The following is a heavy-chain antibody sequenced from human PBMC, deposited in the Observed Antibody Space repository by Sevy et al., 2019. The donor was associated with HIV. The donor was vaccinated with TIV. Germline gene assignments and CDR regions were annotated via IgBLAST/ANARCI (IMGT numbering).Heavy chain of an antibody. D-gene: IGHD7-27*01. CDR2: INTSGST. J-gene: IGHJ4*02. CDR3: ARSNWVTATNGFSKSYYFDY. V-gene: IGHV4-4*07. CDR1: GDSFSSYF. Sequence: SETLSLTCTVSGDSFSSYFWDWIRQPAGKGLEWIGRINTSGSTNYNPSLKSRVTMSVDTSKSQFSLKVTSLTAADTAIYFCARSNWVTATNGFSKSYYFDYWGQGSLVTVSS.